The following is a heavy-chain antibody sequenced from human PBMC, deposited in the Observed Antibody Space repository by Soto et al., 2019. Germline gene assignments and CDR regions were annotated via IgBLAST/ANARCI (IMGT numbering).Heavy chain of an antibody. CDR1: GYTFTSYA. Sequence: GASVKVSCKASGYTFTSYAMHWVRQAPGQRLEWMGWINAGNGNTKYSQKFQGRVTITRDTSASTAYMELSSLRSEDTAVYYCARGARAVAGTPDYYYYYGMDVWGQGTTVTVSS. D-gene: IGHD6-19*01. V-gene: IGHV1-3*01. CDR3: ARGARAVAGTPDYYYYYGMDV. CDR2: INAGNGNT. J-gene: IGHJ6*02.